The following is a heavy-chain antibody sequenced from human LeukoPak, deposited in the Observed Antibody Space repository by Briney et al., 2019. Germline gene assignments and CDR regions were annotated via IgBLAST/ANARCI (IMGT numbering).Heavy chain of an antibody. V-gene: IGHV3-30*04. CDR3: ARAERGYSGYLYFDY. CDR2: ISYDGSNK. J-gene: IGHJ4*02. CDR1: GFTFSSYA. D-gene: IGHD5-12*01. Sequence: GRSLRLSCAASGFTFSSYAMHWVRQAPGKGLEGVAVISYDGSNKYYADSVKGRFTISRDNSKNTLYLQMNSLRAEDTAVYYCARAERGYSGYLYFDYWGQGTLVTVSS.